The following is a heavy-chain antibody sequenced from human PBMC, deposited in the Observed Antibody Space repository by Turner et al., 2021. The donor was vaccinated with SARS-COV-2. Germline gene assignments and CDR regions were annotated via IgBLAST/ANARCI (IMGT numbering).Heavy chain of an antibody. Sequence: EVQLVESGGGLVQPGGSLRLSCSASGFTVSSNYMSWVRQAPGKGLEWVSVIYSGGSTYYADSVKGRFTISRHNSKNTLYLQMNSLRAEDTAVYYCARDDLDPDYGFHFDYWGQGTLVTVSS. D-gene: IGHD4-17*01. CDR1: GFTVSSNY. CDR2: IYSGGST. V-gene: IGHV3-53*04. CDR3: ARDDLDPDYGFHFDY. J-gene: IGHJ4*02.